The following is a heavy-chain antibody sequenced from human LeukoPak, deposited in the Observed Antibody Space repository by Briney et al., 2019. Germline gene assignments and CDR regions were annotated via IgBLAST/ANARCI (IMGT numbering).Heavy chain of an antibody. CDR1: GGSISRYY. D-gene: IGHD3-22*01. CDR2: TYYSGST. CDR3: ARGVVDSSEDYFDY. V-gene: IGHV4-59*01. Sequence: SETLSLTCTVSGGSISRYYWSWIRQPPGKGLEWIGYTYYSGSTNYNPSLKSRVTITVDTSENQFSLRLSSVTAADTAVYSCARGVVDSSEDYFDYWGQGTLVAVSS. J-gene: IGHJ4*02.